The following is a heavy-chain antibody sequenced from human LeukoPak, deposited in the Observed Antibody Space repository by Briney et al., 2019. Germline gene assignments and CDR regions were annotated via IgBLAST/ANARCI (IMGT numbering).Heavy chain of an antibody. D-gene: IGHD2/OR15-2a*01. Sequence: ASVKVSCKASGYTFTAYYIHWVRQAPGQGLEWMGQIDPNSDGTKYAQKFQGRVTMTRDTSISTGSMQVSRLRSDDTAVYYCATWRGSFYDYWGQGTLVTVSS. CDR3: ATWRGSFYDY. CDR2: IDPNSDGT. J-gene: IGHJ4*02. CDR1: GYTFTAYY. V-gene: IGHV1-2*06.